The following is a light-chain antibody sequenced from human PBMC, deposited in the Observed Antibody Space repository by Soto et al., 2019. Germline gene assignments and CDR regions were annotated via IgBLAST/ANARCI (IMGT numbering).Light chain of an antibody. CDR3: QQYGGSPLFT. J-gene: IGKJ3*01. V-gene: IGKV3-20*01. CDR1: RGVTTTY. CDR2: GAS. Sequence: EIVLTQSPATLSLSPGERATLSCRASRGVTTTYLAWYQHKPGQAPRLLIYGASNRATGIPDRFSGSGSGTDFTLTISRLEPEDFAVYFCQQYGGSPLFTFGPGTKVDI.